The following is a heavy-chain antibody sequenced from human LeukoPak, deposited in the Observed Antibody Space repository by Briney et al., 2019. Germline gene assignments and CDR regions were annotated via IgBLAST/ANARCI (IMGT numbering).Heavy chain of an antibody. V-gene: IGHV4-4*09. D-gene: IGHD3-22*01. CDR3: AKLRLDDSSGYLAVGAFDI. CDR2: IYTSGST. CDR1: GGSISSSY. Sequence: PSETLSLTCTVSGGSISSSYCSWIRQPPGKGLEWIGYIYTSGSTNYNPSLKSRVTISVDTSKNQFSLKLSSVTAADTAVYYCAKLRLDDSSGYLAVGAFDIWGQGTMVTVSS. J-gene: IGHJ3*02.